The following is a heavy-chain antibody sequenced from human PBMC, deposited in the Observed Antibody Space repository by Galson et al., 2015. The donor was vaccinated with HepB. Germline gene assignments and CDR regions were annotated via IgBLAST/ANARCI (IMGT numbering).Heavy chain of an antibody. CDR2: INPNGGST. CDR3: ARVSDNFGSVNFEY. CDR1: GYTFTSYY. Sequence: SVKVSCKAFGYTFTSYYMHWVRQAPGQGLEWMGIINPNGGSTSYARKFQDRVTMTRDTSTSTFYMELSSLRSEDTAVYYCARVSDNFGSVNFEYWGQGTLVTVSS. J-gene: IGHJ4*02. D-gene: IGHD3-10*01. V-gene: IGHV1-46*03.